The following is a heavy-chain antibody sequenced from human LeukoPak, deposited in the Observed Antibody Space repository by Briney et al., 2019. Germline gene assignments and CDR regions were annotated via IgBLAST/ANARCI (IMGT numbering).Heavy chain of an antibody. J-gene: IGHJ4*02. CDR2: INAGNGNT. D-gene: IGHD6-19*01. CDR1: GYTFTSYA. CDR3: ARGGSGWYKDSVIDLDY. Sequence: ASVKVSCKASGYTFTSYAMHWVRQAPGQRLEWMGWINAGNGNTKYSQKFQGRVTITRDTSASTAYMELSSLRSEDTAVYYCARGGSGWYKDSVIDLDYWGQGTLVTVSS. V-gene: IGHV1-3*01.